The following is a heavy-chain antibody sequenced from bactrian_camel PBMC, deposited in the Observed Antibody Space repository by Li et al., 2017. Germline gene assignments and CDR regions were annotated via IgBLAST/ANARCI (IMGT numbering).Heavy chain of an antibody. V-gene: IGHV3S53*01. CDR1: GKTNVLNC. CDR2: IGSEGST. CDR3: AAQGGIWYSCLMAAYSY. Sequence: HVQLVESGGGLVQPGGSLNLSCAATGKTNVLNCMGWFRQAPGKEREGVAGIGSEGSTGYADSVKGRFTISKDNAKNTLYLQMNSLKPEDTAMYYCAAQGGIWYSCLMAAYSYWGQGTQVTVS. D-gene: IGHD2*01. J-gene: IGHJ4*01.